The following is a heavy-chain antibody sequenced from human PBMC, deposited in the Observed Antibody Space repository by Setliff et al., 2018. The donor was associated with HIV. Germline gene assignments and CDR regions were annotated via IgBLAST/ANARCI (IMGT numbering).Heavy chain of an antibody. V-gene: IGHV4-38-2*01. D-gene: IGHD5-18*01. CDR2: IYYNGNT. CDR3: AKRPGYGYPFHI. Sequence: SETLSLTCAVSGYSISSGYYWGWIRQPPGKGLEWIGTIYYNGNTFYDPSLKSRVTISIDMSKNQFSLKLTSVAAADTAVYYCAKRPGYGYPFHIWGQGTMVTVSS. CDR1: GYSISSGYY. J-gene: IGHJ3*02.